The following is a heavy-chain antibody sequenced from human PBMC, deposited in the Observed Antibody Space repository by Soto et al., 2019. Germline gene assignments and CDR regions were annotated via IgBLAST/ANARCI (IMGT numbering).Heavy chain of an antibody. V-gene: IGHV4-38-2*02. J-gene: IGHJ4*02. Sequence: SKTLALTCAVSGYAISIGYYWCWIRQPPGKGLEWIGSIYHSGSTYYNPSLKSRVTISVDTSKNQFSLKLSSVTAADTAVYYCARDPHYYDSSGYYYYFDYWGQGTLVTVAS. CDR1: GYAISIGYY. CDR2: IYHSGST. CDR3: ARDPHYYDSSGYYYYFDY. D-gene: IGHD3-22*01.